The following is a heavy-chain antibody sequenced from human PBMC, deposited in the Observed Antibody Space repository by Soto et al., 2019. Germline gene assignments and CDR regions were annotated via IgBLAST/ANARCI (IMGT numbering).Heavy chain of an antibody. V-gene: IGHV3-48*01. J-gene: IGHJ4*02. Sequence: GGSLRLSCAASGFTFSSYSMNWVRQAPGKGLEWVSYISSSSSTIYYADSVKGRFTISRDNAKNSLYLQMNSLRAEDTAVYYCARVHRLWGQGTLVTVSS. CDR2: ISSSSSTI. CDR1: GFTFSSYS. CDR3: ARVHRL.